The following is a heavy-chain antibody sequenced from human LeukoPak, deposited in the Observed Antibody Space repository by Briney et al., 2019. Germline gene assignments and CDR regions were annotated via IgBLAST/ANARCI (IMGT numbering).Heavy chain of an antibody. V-gene: IGHV1-18*01. Sequence: GASVNVSCKASGYTFTSYVISWVRQAPGQGREWMGWINAYNGNTNYAQNLQGRVTMTTDTSSSTAYMDLRSLRSDDTAVYYCARDRVSYSDSSGYYRWGQGTLVTVSS. CDR3: ARDRVSYSDSSGYYR. CDR1: GYTFTSYV. J-gene: IGHJ4*02. D-gene: IGHD3-22*01. CDR2: INAYNGNT.